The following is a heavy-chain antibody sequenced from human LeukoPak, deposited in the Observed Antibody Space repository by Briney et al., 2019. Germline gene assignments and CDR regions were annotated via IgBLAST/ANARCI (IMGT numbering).Heavy chain of an antibody. Sequence: SETLSLTCTVSGGSISSSSYYWGWIRQPPGKGLEWIGNIYYSGSTYYNPSLKSRVTISVDTSKNQFSLNLSSVTAADTAVYYCARGDITMVRGVRDNWFDPWGQGTLVTVSS. J-gene: IGHJ5*02. V-gene: IGHV4-39*01. CDR2: IYYSGST. CDR3: ARGDITMVRGVRDNWFDP. D-gene: IGHD3-10*01. CDR1: GGSISSSSYY.